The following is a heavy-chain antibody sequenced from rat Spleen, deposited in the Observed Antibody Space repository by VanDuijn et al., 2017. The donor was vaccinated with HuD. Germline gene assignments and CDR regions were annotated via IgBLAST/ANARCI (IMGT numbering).Heavy chain of an antibody. D-gene: IGHD1-12*02. CDR1: GFSLISNT. Sequence: QVQLKESGPGLVQPSQTLSLACTVSGFSLISNTVHWVRQPPGKGLEWMGGIWGDGSTDYNSGLKSRLSISRDTSKSQVFLKMSSLKTEETATYYCARGSLVDYWGQGVMVTVSS. CDR3: ARGSLVDY. CDR2: IWGDGST. V-gene: IGHV2-1*01. J-gene: IGHJ2*01.